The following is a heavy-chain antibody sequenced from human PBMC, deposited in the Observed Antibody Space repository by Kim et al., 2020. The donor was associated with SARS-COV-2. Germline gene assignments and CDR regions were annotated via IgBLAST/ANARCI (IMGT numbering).Heavy chain of an antibody. CDR1: GYSFTSYW. J-gene: IGHJ6*02. Sequence: GESLKISCKGSGYSFTSYWIGWVRQMPGKGLEWMGIIYPGDSDTRYSPSFQGQVTISADKSINTAYLQWSSLKASDTAMYYCARQQLGRRYYYDSSGYNYGMDVWGQGTTVTVSS. D-gene: IGHD3-22*01. CDR2: IYPGDSDT. CDR3: ARQQLGRRYYYDSSGYNYGMDV. V-gene: IGHV5-51*01.